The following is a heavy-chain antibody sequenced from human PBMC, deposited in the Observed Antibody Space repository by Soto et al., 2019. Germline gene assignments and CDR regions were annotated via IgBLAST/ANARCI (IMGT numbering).Heavy chain of an antibody. V-gene: IGHV4-39*01. CDR3: ARPRQIDYGDYVGWFDP. CDR2: IYYSGST. Sequence: SETLSLTCTVSGGSISSSSYYWGWIRQPPGKGLEWIGSIYYSGSTYYNPSLKSRVTISVDTSKNQFSLKLSSVTAADTAVYYCARPRQIDYGDYVGWFDPWGQGPLVPVSS. CDR1: GGSISSSSYY. D-gene: IGHD4-17*01. J-gene: IGHJ5*02.